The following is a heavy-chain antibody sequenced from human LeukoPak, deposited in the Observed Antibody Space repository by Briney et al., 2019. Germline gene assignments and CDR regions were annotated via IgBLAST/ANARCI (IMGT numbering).Heavy chain of an antibody. CDR3: ARGCTNGVCYNDY. D-gene: IGHD2-8*01. CDR1: GFTFSSYW. CDR2: IKQDGSEK. Sequence: GGSLRLSCAASGFTFSSYWMSWVRQAPGKGLEWVANIKQDGSEKYYVDSVKGRFTISRDNAKNSLYLQMNSLRAEDTAVYYCARGCTNGVCYNDYWGQGTLITVSS. V-gene: IGHV3-7*01. J-gene: IGHJ4*02.